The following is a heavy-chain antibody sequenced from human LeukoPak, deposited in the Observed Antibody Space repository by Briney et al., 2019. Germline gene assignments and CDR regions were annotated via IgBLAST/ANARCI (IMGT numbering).Heavy chain of an antibody. D-gene: IGHD6-13*01. CDR2: INPNSGGT. V-gene: IGHV1-2*02. J-gene: IGHJ4*01. CDR1: GYTFTGYY. CDR3: ARSSTWYLYYFAY. Sequence: ASVKVSCKASGYTFTGYYMHWVRQAPGQGLEWMGWINPNSGGTNYAQKLQGRVTMTRDTSISTAYMELSRLRSDDTAVYYCARSSTWYLYYFAYWGQGTLVTVSS.